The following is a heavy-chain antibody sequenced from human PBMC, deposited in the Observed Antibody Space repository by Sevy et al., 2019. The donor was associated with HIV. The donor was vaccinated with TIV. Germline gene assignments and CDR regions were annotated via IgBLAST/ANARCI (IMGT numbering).Heavy chain of an antibody. CDR3: SGEMGYFDGSCFYDY. CDR1: GFTFGDYA. Sequence: GGSLRLSCTTSGFTFGDYAMSWFRQAPGKGLEWVGVIRRKANGGTTEYAASVKGRFTISSNDSKAIAYLKVNSLKTEDTAVYYCSGEMGYFDGSCFYDYWGQGALVTVSS. D-gene: IGHD3-22*01. J-gene: IGHJ4*02. CDR2: IRRKANGGTT. V-gene: IGHV3-49*03.